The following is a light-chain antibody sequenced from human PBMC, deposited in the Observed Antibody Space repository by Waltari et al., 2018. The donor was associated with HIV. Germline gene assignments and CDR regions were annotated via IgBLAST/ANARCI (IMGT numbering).Light chain of an antibody. CDR2: SIN. Sequence: QSVLTQPPSASGTPGQRVTISCSGTSSNIGSNVVNWYQHLPGTAPKLLMYSINHRPSGVPDRFSGSKSGTSASLAISGLQSEDEAYYYCAVWDDSLNGWVFGGGTKLTVL. V-gene: IGLV1-44*01. CDR1: SSNIGSNV. J-gene: IGLJ3*02. CDR3: AVWDDSLNGWV.